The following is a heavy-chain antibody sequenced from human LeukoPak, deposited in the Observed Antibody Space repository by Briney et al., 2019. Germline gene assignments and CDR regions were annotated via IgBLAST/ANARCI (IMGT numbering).Heavy chain of an antibody. Sequence: GGSLRLSCATSGFTFSSYGMHWVRQAPGKGLEWVAVISYDGSNKYYADSVKGRFTISRDNSKNTLYLQMNSLRAEDTAVYYCAKDGSSGWDYWGQGTLVTVSS. CDR2: ISYDGSNK. CDR3: AKDGSSGWDY. D-gene: IGHD6-19*01. J-gene: IGHJ4*02. CDR1: GFTFSSYG. V-gene: IGHV3-30*18.